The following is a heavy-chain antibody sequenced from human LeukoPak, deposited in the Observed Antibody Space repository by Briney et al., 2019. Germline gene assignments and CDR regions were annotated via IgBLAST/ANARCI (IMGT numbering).Heavy chain of an antibody. J-gene: IGHJ4*02. V-gene: IGHV4-34*01. CDR1: GGSFSGCS. D-gene: IGHD3-10*01. Sequence: KSSETPSLTCAVYGGSFSGCSWNWVRQPPVKGLEWIGEINHSGGTNYNPSLKSRVTISVDTSKKQFSLKLSSVTAADTAVYYCARGVDYYGVWGQGTLVTVSS. CDR2: INHSGGT. CDR3: ARGVDYYGV.